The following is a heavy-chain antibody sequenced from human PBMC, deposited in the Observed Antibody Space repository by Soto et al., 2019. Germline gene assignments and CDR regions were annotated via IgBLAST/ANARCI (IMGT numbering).Heavy chain of an antibody. J-gene: IGHJ4*02. Sequence: GGSLRLSCAASGFTFSSYGMHWVRQAPGKGLEWVSVIDNDGSNKYYADSVKGRFTISRDNAKNTLYLQMNGLRAEDTAVYYCARWFTYGNFDYFDYWGQGTQVTVSS. V-gene: IGHV3-33*08. D-gene: IGHD3-10*01. CDR3: ARWFTYGNFDYFDY. CDR1: GFTFSSYG. CDR2: IDNDGSNK.